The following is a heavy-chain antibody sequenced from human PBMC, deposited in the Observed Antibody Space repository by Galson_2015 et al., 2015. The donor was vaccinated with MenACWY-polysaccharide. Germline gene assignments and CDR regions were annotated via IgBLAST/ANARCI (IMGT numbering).Heavy chain of an antibody. D-gene: IGHD5-12*01. V-gene: IGHV3-30*03. CDR2: KSYDGSNK. CDR1: GFIFSDYA. Sequence: SLRLSCAVSGFIFSDYAIHWVRQAPGKGLEWLAVKSYDGSNKYYLESVKGRFTISRDNSKDMVYLHMNSLRDEDTAVYYCARDNMVAVRGIRENYWYYYMDVWGKGTTVTVSS. J-gene: IGHJ6*03. CDR3: ARDNMVAVRGIRENYWYYYMDV.